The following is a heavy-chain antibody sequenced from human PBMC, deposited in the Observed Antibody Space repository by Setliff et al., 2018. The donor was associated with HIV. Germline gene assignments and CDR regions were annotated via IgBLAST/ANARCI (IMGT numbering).Heavy chain of an antibody. CDR1: GYTFSTYD. D-gene: IGHD5-18*01. Sequence: ASVKVSCKASGYTFSTYDFNWVRQAAGQGLEWMGWMSPKNNGSGFAQKFQARLTMTWNTSTNTAYMELRSLTSDDTAVYYCARGRYNSRIDVWGQGTTGTVS. J-gene: IGHJ6*02. CDR2: MSPKNNGS. CDR3: ARGRYNSRIDV. V-gene: IGHV1-8*01.